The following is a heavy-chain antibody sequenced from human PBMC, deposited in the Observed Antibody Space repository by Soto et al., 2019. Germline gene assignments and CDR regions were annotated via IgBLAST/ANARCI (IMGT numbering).Heavy chain of an antibody. CDR1: GFTFSSYS. V-gene: IGHV3-21*01. CDR3: AREGGSGYDYHMFDY. Sequence: GGSLRLSCAASGFTFSSYSMNWVRQAPGKGLEWVSSISSSSSYIYYADSVKGRFTISRDNAKNSLYLQMNSLRAEDTAVYYCAREGGSGYDYHMFDYWGQGTLVTVSS. J-gene: IGHJ4*02. CDR2: ISSSSSYI. D-gene: IGHD5-12*01.